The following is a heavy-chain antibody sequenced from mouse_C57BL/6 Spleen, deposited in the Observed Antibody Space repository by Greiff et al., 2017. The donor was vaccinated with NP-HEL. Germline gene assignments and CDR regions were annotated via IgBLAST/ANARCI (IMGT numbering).Heavy chain of an antibody. V-gene: IGHV1-26*01. Sequence: EVQLQQSGPELVKPGASVKISCKASGYTFTDYYMNWVKQSHGKSLEWIGDINPNNGGTSYNQKFKGKATLTVDKSSSTAYMELRSLTSEDSAVYYCARGESDDYDVDYFDYWGQGTTLTVSS. J-gene: IGHJ2*01. CDR2: INPNNGGT. D-gene: IGHD2-4*01. CDR1: GYTFTDYY. CDR3: ARGESDDYDVDYFDY.